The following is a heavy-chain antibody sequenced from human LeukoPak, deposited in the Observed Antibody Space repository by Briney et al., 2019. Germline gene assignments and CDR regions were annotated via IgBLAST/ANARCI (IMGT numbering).Heavy chain of an antibody. CDR1: GYTFTSYD. CDR3: ATSEGDGYNSYYYYMDV. J-gene: IGHJ6*03. D-gene: IGHD5-24*01. CDR2: MNPNSGNT. V-gene: IGHV1-8*01. Sequence: ASVTVSCKASGYTFTSYDINWVRQATGQGLEWMGWMNPNSGNTGYAQKFQGRVTMTRNTSISTAYMELSSLRSEDTAVYYCATSEGDGYNSYYYYMDVWGKGTTVTVSS.